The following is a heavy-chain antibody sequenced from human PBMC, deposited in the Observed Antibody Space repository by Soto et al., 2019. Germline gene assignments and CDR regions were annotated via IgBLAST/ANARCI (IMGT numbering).Heavy chain of an antibody. CDR3: GLMNDLDAFDI. CDR2: IKHSGST. V-gene: IGHV4-34*01. CDR1: GGSFSGYY. Sequence: QVQLQQWGAGLLKPSETLSLTCAVYGGSFSGYYWSWIRQPPGKGLEWIGEIKHSGSTNYNPSLKSRVTISVDTSKNQFSLKLSSVTAADTAVYYRGLMNDLDAFDIWGQGTMVTVSS. D-gene: IGHD1-1*01. J-gene: IGHJ3*02.